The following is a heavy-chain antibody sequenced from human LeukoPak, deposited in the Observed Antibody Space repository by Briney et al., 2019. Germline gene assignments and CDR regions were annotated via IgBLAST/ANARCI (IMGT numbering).Heavy chain of an antibody. CDR1: GFTFSNDA. D-gene: IGHD6-19*01. J-gene: IGHJ4*02. V-gene: IGHV3-23*01. CDR3: ARKSNTSSGWFAFDY. CDR2: IDARGGST. Sequence: GGSLRLSCAASGFTFSNDAMNWVRQAPGKGLEWVSLIDARGGSTYYADSVKGRFTISRDNSKNTLVLQMNSLRPEDTAVYYCARKSNTSSGWFAFDYWGQGTLVTVSS.